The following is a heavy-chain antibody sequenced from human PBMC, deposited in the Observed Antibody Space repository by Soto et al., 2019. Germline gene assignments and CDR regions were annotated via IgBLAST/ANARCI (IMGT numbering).Heavy chain of an antibody. CDR1: GFTFSSSA. J-gene: IGHJ4*02. CDR3: AKGRLENCACSTCPDF. V-gene: IGHV3-23*01. D-gene: IGHD2-21*01. Sequence: EVQLLESGGSLVEPGGSLRLSCAASGFTFSSSAMSWVRQAPGKGLQWVSSIRGSVVDTSYADSVRGRFTISRDNSKNTLYLDMNSLRAEDPAVYYCAKGRLENCACSTCPDFWGQGTLVTVSS. CDR2: IRGSVVDT.